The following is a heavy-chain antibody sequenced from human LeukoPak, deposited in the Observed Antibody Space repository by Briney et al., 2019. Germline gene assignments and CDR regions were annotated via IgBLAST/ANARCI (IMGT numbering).Heavy chain of an antibody. V-gene: IGHV3-21*01. J-gene: IGHJ4*02. CDR3: ATETIGRHYDY. Sequence: VGSLRLSCAASGFTFSSCGFNWVRHAPGKGLDWVCSIGPTGNDSYYTDSVRGWFTTSRDNAKNSMYLQMDSLRDEDTAVYYCATETIGRHYDYWGQGTLLTVSS. CDR1: GFTFSSCG. CDR2: IGPTGNDS. D-gene: IGHD1-14*01.